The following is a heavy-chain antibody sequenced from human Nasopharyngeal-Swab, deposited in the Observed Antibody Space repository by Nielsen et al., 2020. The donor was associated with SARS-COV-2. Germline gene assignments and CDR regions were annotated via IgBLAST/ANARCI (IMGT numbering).Heavy chain of an antibody. V-gene: IGHV4-59*08. CDR2: IYYSGST. CDR3: ARQPYGGHFDY. J-gene: IGHJ4*02. Sequence: SETLSLNCTVSGGSISSYYWSWIRQPPGKGLEWIGYIYYSGSTNYNPSLKSRVTISVDTSKNQLSLKLSSVTAADTAVYYCARQPYGGHFDYWGQGTLVTVSS. D-gene: IGHD3-16*01. CDR1: GGSISSYY.